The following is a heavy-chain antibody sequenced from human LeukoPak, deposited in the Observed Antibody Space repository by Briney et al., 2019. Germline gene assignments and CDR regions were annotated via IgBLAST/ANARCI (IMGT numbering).Heavy chain of an antibody. D-gene: IGHD3-10*01. CDR2: INHSGST. CDR3: ARASITMARGAFDI. J-gene: IGHJ3*02. V-gene: IGHV4-34*01. Sequence: SETLSLACAVYGGSFSGYYWSWIRQPPGKGLEWIGEINHSGSTNYNPSLKSRVTISVDRSKNQFSLKLSSVTAADTAVYYCARASITMARGAFDIWGQGTMVTVSS. CDR1: GGSFSGYY.